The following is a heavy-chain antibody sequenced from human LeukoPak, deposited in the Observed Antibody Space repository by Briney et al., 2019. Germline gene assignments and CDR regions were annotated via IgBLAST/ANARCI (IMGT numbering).Heavy chain of an antibody. CDR3: ARDLC. CDR2: INHSGST. J-gene: IGHJ4*02. V-gene: IGHV4-34*01. CDR1: GGSFSGYY. Sequence: SETLSLTCAVYGGSFSGYYWSWIRQPPGKGLEWIGEINHSGSTYYNPSLKSRVTISVDTSKNQFSLKLSSVTAADTAVYYCARDLCWGQGTLVTVSS.